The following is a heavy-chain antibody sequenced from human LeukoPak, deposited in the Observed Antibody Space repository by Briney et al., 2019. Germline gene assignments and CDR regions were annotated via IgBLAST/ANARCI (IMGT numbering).Heavy chain of an antibody. CDR2: FNSDGSST. CDR1: GFTFSSYW. V-gene: IGHV3-74*01. Sequence: GGSLRLSCAASGFTFSSYWMHWVRQAPGKGLVWVSRFNSDGSSTSYADSVKGRFTISRDNAKNTLYLQMNSLRAEDTAVYYCARGKYSYGIDYWGQGTLVTVSS. D-gene: IGHD5-18*01. J-gene: IGHJ4*02. CDR3: ARGKYSYGIDY.